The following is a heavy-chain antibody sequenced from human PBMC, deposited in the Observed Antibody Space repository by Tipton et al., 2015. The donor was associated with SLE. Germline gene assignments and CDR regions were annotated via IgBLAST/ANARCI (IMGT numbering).Heavy chain of an antibody. D-gene: IGHD5-24*01. CDR1: GGSISGYY. J-gene: IGHJ1*01. CDR2: INHSGST. CDR3: ATSRDGDGYNSAEYFQH. Sequence: TLSLTCTVSGGSISGYYWSWIRQPPGKGLEWIGEINHSGSTNYNPSLKSRVTISVDTSKNQFSLKLSSVTAADTAVYYCATSRDGDGYNSAEYFQHWGQGTLVTVSS. V-gene: IGHV4-34*01.